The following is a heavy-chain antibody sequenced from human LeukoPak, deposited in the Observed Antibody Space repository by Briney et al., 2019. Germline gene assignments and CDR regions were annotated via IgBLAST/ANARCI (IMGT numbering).Heavy chain of an antibody. CDR3: AREFTSAYSGSSRGL. J-gene: IGHJ4*02. CDR1: GFTFSDYY. D-gene: IGHD1-26*01. V-gene: IGHV3-11*04. Sequence: KPGGSLRLSCAASGFTFSDYYMSWICQAPGKGLEWVSYISSSGSTIYYADSVKGRFTISRDNAKNSVYPQMNSLRAEDTAVYYCAREFTSAYSGSSRGLWGQGTLVTVSS. CDR2: ISSSGSTI.